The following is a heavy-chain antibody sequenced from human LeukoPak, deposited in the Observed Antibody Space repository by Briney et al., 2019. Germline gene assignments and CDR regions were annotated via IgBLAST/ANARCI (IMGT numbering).Heavy chain of an antibody. D-gene: IGHD2-2*01. CDR3: TRAPHPRCSSSGCYLDY. CDR2: IQAKAYGGAT. CDR1: GFTYGDYA. Sequence: GGSLRLSCSTSGFTYGDYAMSWVRQAPGKGLEWVGFIQAKAYGGATKYAASVNGRFSISRDDSQSIANLQMNDLKTEDTAVYYCTRAPHPRCSSSGCYLDYWGQGTLVTVSS. J-gene: IGHJ4*02. V-gene: IGHV3-49*04.